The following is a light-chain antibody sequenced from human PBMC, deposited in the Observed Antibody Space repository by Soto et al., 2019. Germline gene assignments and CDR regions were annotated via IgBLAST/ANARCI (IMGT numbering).Light chain of an antibody. V-gene: IGLV2-14*01. CDR3: SSYTSSSTHWV. J-gene: IGLJ3*02. CDR1: SSDVGGYNY. Sequence: ALTQPASVSGSPGQSITISCTGTSSDVGGYNYVSWYQQHPGKAPKLMIYEVSNRPSGVSNRFSGSKSGNTASLTISGLQAEDEADYYCSSYTSSSTHWVFGGGTKVTVL. CDR2: EVS.